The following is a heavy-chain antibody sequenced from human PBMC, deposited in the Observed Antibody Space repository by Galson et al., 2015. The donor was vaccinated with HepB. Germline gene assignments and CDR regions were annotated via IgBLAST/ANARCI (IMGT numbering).Heavy chain of an antibody. CDR3: ARDPRYYDSSGYYPTCDY. D-gene: IGHD3-22*01. J-gene: IGHJ4*02. CDR1: GYTFTSYG. CDR2: ISAYNGNT. V-gene: IGHV1-18*01. Sequence: SVKVSCKASGYTFTSYGISWVRQAPGQGLEWMGWISAYNGNTNYAQKLQGRVTMTTDTSTSTAYMELRSLRSDDTAVYYCARDPRYYDSSGYYPTCDYWGQGTLVTVSS.